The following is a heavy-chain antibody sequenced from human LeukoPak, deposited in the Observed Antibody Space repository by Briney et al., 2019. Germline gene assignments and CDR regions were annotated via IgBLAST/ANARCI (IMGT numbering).Heavy chain of an antibody. CDR1: GFTLSSYA. V-gene: IGHV3-23*01. CDR2: ISGSGGST. J-gene: IGHJ4*02. D-gene: IGHD3-10*01. CDR3: ARVSTYYYGSGSLDY. Sequence: QPGGSLRLSCAASGFTLSSYAMSWVRQAPGKGLEWVSVISGSGGSTNYADSVKGRFTISRDNSKNTLYLQMNSLRAEDTAVYYCARVSTYYYGSGSLDYWGQGTLVTVSS.